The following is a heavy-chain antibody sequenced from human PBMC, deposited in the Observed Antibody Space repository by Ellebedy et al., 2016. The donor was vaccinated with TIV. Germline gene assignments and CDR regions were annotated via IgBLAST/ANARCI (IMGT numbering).Heavy chain of an antibody. J-gene: IGHJ5*02. CDR1: GFSFRSYW. D-gene: IGHD4-17*01. Sequence: ETLSLTCAASGFSFRSYWMSWVRQAPGKGLEWVANIYQDGSAQYYVDSVKGRFTISGDNAKNSLFLQMNSLRVEDTAVYYCARRGSYGDYAVQVNSWFDRWGRGTLVTVAS. CDR3: ARRGSYGDYAVQVNSWFDR. V-gene: IGHV3-7*01. CDR2: IYQDGSAQ.